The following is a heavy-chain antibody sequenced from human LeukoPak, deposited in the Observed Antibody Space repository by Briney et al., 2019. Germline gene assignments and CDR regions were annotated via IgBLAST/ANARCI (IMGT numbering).Heavy chain of an antibody. Sequence: GGSLRLSCAASRFTFSTYGMSWVRQAPGKGLEWVSSISGSGGSTNYADSVKGRFTISRDNSKNTLYLQMNSLRDEDTAVYYCAKIRTGSSIAAADPPYYWGQGTLVTVSS. CDR1: RFTFSTYG. CDR2: ISGSGGST. D-gene: IGHD6-13*01. CDR3: AKIRTGSSIAAADPPYY. V-gene: IGHV3-23*01. J-gene: IGHJ4*02.